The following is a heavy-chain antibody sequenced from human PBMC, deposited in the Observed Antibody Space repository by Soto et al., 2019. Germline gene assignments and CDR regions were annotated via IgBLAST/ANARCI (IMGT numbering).Heavy chain of an antibody. CDR1: GFTFSSYA. CDR2: ISGSGGST. CDR3: AKSWRRFLEWFYGMDV. Sequence: GGSLRLSCAASGFTFSSYAMSWVRQAPGKGLEWVSAISGSGGSTYYADSVKGRFTISRDNSKNTLYLQMNSLRAEDTAVYYCAKSWRRFLEWFYGMDVWGQGTTVTSP. J-gene: IGHJ6*02. V-gene: IGHV3-23*01. D-gene: IGHD3-3*01.